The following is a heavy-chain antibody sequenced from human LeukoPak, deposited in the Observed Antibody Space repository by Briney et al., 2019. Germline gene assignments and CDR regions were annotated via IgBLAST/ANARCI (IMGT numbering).Heavy chain of an antibody. Sequence: PSGTLSLTCTVSGASISSSYWSWVRQPPGKRLEWIGFIYYNGNTNSNPSLKSRVTISVDTSKNQVSLKLTSVTAADTAVYYCVRGNYDNRGYSNAFDIWGQGAMVTVSS. D-gene: IGHD3-22*01. V-gene: IGHV4-59*01. CDR3: VRGNYDNRGYSNAFDI. CDR1: GASISSSY. J-gene: IGHJ3*02. CDR2: IYYNGNT.